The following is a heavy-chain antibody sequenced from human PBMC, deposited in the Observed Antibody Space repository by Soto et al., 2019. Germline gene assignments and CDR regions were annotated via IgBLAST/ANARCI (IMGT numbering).Heavy chain of an antibody. CDR3: VRDGTKTLRDWFDP. V-gene: IGHV4-4*07. CDR1: GASISGFY. CDR2: IYATGTT. J-gene: IGHJ5*02. Sequence: AETLSLTCTVSGASISGFYWSWIRKSAGKGLEWIGRIYATGTTDYNPSPKSRVMMSVDTSKKQFSLKLGSVTAADTAVYYCVRDGTKTLRDWFDPWGQGISVTVSS. D-gene: IGHD1-1*01.